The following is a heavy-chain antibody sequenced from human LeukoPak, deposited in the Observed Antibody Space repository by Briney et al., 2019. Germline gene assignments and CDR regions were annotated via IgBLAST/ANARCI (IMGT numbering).Heavy chain of an antibody. D-gene: IGHD3-10*01. CDR3: ARRGGSGTSPHYFDA. V-gene: IGHV3-33*01. CDR1: GFSVSNNG. J-gene: IGHJ5*02. Sequence: PGGSLRLSCAASGFSVSNNGIHWVRQAPGKGLEWVAVLWPDGITTRYADSVEGRFTMSRDNSKNTVYVQMNSLRAEDTAVYFCARRGGSGTSPHYFDAWGQGILVTVSS. CDR2: LWPDGITT.